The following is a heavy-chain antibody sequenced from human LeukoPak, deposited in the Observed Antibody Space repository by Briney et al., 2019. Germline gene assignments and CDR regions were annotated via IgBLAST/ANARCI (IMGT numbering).Heavy chain of an antibody. V-gene: IGHV1-69*05. Sequence: GASVKVSCKASGGTFSSYAISWVRQAPGQGLEWMGGIIPIFGTASYAQKFQGRVTITTDESTSTAYMELSSLRSEDTAVYYCARSLGYCSGGSCYLPYNWFDPWGQGTLVTVSS. D-gene: IGHD2-15*01. J-gene: IGHJ5*02. CDR2: IIPIFGTA. CDR3: ARSLGYCSGGSCYLPYNWFDP. CDR1: GGTFSSYA.